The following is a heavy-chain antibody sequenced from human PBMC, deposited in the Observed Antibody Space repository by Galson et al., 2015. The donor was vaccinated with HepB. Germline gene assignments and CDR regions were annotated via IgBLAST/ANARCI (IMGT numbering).Heavy chain of an antibody. J-gene: IGHJ6*03. D-gene: IGHD6-13*01. CDR1: GFTFSSYA. V-gene: IGHV3-23*01. CDR2: ISGSGGST. Sequence: SLRLSCAASGFTFSSYAMSWVRQAPGKGLEWVSAISGSGGSTYYADSVKGRFTISRDNSKNTLYLQMNSLRAEDTAVYYCAKDLRRNSSPGGYYYYYYMDVWGKGTTVTVSS. CDR3: AKDLRRNSSPGGYYYYYYMDV.